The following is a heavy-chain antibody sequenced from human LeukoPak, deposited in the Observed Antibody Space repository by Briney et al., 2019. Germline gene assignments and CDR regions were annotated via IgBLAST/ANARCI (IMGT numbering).Heavy chain of an antibody. D-gene: IGHD3-10*01. CDR2: MNPITGST. V-gene: IGHV1-8*01. CDR3: VRDGEGVAISVNYWFDP. CDR1: GFIFTGYD. Sequence: ASVKVSCRASGFIFTGYDINWVRQAAGQGLEWMGWMNPITGSTGYAQQFQGRVTMTRDTSTGTAYMELTSLRSEDTAVYYCVRDGEGVAISVNYWFDPWGQGTLVTVSS. J-gene: IGHJ5*02.